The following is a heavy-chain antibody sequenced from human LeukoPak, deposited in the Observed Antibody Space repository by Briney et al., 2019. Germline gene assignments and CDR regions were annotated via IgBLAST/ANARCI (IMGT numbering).Heavy chain of an antibody. CDR2: IYYSGST. D-gene: IGHD2-21*01. J-gene: IGHJ5*02. CDR3: ARHVMGNWFDP. V-gene: IGHV4-39*01. Sequence: SQTLSLTCTVSGGSISSSSYYWGWLRQPPGKGLEWIGSIYYSGSTYYNPSLKSRVTISVDTSKNQFSLKLSSVTAADTAVYYCARHVMGNWFDPWGQGTLVTVSS. CDR1: GGSISSSSYY.